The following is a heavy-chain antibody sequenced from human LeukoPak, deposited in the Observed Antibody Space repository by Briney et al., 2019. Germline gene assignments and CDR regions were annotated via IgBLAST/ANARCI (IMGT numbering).Heavy chain of an antibody. CDR2: ISGSGGST. J-gene: IGHJ4*02. Sequence: GGSLRLSCAASGFTFSSYSMNWVRQAPGKGLEWVSAISGSGGSTYYADSVKGRFTISRDNSKNTLYLQMNSLRAEDTAVYYCAKLFWDPSTVTHFDYWGQGTLVTVSS. CDR1: GFTFSSYS. V-gene: IGHV3-23*01. D-gene: IGHD4-17*01. CDR3: AKLFWDPSTVTHFDY.